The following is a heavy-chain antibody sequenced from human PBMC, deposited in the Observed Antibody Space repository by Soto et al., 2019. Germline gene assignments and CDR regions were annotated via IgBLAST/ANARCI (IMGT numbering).Heavy chain of an antibody. J-gene: IGHJ6*02. D-gene: IGHD4-17*01. Sequence: QVQLQESGPGLVKPSETLSLTCTVSGGSVSSGSYYWSWIRQPPGKGLEWIGYIYYSGSTNYNPSLKRRVTLSVDTSKNQFSRKLSCVTAADTAVYYCARASGAYRYYYYGMDVWGQGTTVTVSS. CDR2: IYYSGST. V-gene: IGHV4-61*01. CDR3: ARASGAYRYYYYGMDV. CDR1: GGSVSSGSYY.